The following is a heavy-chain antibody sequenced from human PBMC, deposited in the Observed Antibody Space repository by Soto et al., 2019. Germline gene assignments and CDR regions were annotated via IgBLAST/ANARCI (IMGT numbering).Heavy chain of an antibody. J-gene: IGHJ4*02. CDR1: GYIFTSYY. CDR3: SRVDPGETSPFDH. CDR2: INPFDGSR. D-gene: IGHD3-10*01. Sequence: ASVKVSCKASGYIFTSYYLHWVRQAPGQGLEWMGWINPFDGSRMFAQSFQGRVTFTRDTSTSTVYMELSGLRSDDTAVYYCSRVDPGETSPFDHWGQGTLATVSS. V-gene: IGHV1-46*03.